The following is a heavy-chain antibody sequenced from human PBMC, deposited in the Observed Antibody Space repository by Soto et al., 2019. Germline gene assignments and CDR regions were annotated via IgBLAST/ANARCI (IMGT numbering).Heavy chain of an antibody. V-gene: IGHV1-69*13. CDR2: IIPIFGTA. CDR3: ARPRYCSGGSCYLGSNWFDP. J-gene: IGHJ5*02. Sequence: SVKVSSTAPGGTFSSYAISWVRQAPGQGLEWMGGIIPIFGTANYAQKFQGRVTITADESTSTAYMELSSLRAEDTAVYYCARPRYCSGGSCYLGSNWFDPWGQGTRVTVAA. CDR1: GGTFSSYA. D-gene: IGHD2-15*01.